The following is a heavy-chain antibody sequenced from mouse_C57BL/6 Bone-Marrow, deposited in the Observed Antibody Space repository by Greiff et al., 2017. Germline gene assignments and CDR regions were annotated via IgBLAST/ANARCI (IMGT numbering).Heavy chain of an antibody. J-gene: IGHJ4*01. V-gene: IGHV1-42*01. Sequence: EVQLQQSGPELVKPGASVKISCKASGYSFTGYYMNWVKQSPEKSLEWIGEINPSTGGTTYNQKFKAKATLTVDKSSSTAYMQLKSLTSEDSAVYDCARDYGEAMDYWGQGTSITVTS. CDR3: ARDYGEAMDY. D-gene: IGHD1-2*01. CDR1: GYSFTGYY. CDR2: INPSTGGT.